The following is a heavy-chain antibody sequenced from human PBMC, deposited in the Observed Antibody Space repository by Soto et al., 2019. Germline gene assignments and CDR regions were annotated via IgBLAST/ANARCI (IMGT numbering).Heavy chain of an antibody. D-gene: IGHD3-22*01. J-gene: IGHJ4*02. CDR1: GINVNTAY. CDR3: ARAATITTIFDF. Sequence: GGSLRLSCAASGINVNTAYLSWVRHVPGKGLQWVSIIYNDGTTYYADSVQGRFTIYRDNSKNTLYLQMNSLSVDDTAVYYCARAATITTIFDFWGRGTLVTVSS. V-gene: IGHV3-66*01. CDR2: IYNDGTT.